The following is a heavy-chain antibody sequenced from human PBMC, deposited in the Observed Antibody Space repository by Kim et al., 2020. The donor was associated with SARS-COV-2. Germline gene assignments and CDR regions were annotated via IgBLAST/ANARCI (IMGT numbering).Heavy chain of an antibody. V-gene: IGHV3-30*04. J-gene: IGHJ4*02. CDR2: ISYDGSNK. CDR3: ASGDRGVVVTL. CDR1: GFTFSSYA. Sequence: GGSLRLSCAASGFTFSSYAMHWVRQAPGKGLEWVAVISYDGSNKYYADSVKGRFTISRDNSKNTLYLQMNSLRAEDTAVYYCASGDRGVVVTLWGQGTLVTVSS. D-gene: IGHD2-21*02.